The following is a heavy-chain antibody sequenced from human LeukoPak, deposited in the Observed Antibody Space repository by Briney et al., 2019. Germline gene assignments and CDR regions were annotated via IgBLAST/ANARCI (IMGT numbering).Heavy chain of an antibody. CDR2: IRYDGSNK. Sequence: GGSLRLSCAASGFTFTSYAMSWVRQAPGKGLEWVAFIRYDGSNKYYADSVKGRFTISRDNSKNTLYLQMNSLRAEDTAVYYCAKGIGVVPAAMSYFQHWGQGTLVTVSS. V-gene: IGHV3-30*02. J-gene: IGHJ1*01. CDR1: GFTFTSYA. CDR3: AKGIGVVPAAMSYFQH. D-gene: IGHD2-2*01.